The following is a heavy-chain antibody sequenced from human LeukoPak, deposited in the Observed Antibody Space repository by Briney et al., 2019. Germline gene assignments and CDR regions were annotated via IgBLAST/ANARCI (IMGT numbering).Heavy chain of an antibody. CDR2: INSDGSST. Sequence: GGSLRLSCAASGFTFSSYWMHWVRQAPGKGLVWVSRINSDGSSTSYADSVKGRFTISRDNAKNTLYLQMNSLRAEDTAVYYCARVGRDGYNFYYYYNYMDVWGKGTTVTISS. V-gene: IGHV3-74*01. D-gene: IGHD5-24*01. J-gene: IGHJ6*03. CDR3: ARVGRDGYNFYYYYNYMDV. CDR1: GFTFSSYW.